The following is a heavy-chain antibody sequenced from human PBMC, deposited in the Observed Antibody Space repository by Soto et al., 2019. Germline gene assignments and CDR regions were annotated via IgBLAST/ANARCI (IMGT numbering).Heavy chain of an antibody. D-gene: IGHD3-3*01. V-gene: IGHV4-30-4*01. CDR3: ARAAFWSGSNFDY. Sequence: SETLSLTCTVSGGSISSGDYYWSWIRQPPGKGLEWIGYIYYSGSTYYNPSLKSRVTISVDTSKNQFSLKLSSVTAADTAVYYCARAAFWSGSNFDYWGQGTLVTV. CDR2: IYYSGST. CDR1: GGSISSGDYY. J-gene: IGHJ4*02.